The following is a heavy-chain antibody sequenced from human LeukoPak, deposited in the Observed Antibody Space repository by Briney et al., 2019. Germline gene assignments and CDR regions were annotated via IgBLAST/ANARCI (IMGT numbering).Heavy chain of an antibody. CDR1: GFTFSSYS. J-gene: IGHJ4*02. Sequence: GGSLRLSCAASGFTFSSYSMNWVRQAPGKGLEWVSSISSSSSYIYYADSVKGRFTISRDNAKNSLYLQMNSLRAEDTAVYYCARDLGRVLVPAAVQIDYWGQGTLVTVSS. D-gene: IGHD2-2*01. CDR2: ISSSSSYI. V-gene: IGHV3-21*01. CDR3: ARDLGRVLVPAAVQIDY.